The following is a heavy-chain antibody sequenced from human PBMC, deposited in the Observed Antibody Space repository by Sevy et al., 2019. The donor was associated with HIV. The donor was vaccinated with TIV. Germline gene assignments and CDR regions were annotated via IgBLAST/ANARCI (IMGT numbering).Heavy chain of an antibody. CDR2: ISYDGSTK. CDR3: AREHPGYNPFEY. D-gene: IGHD1-1*01. J-gene: IGHJ4*02. CDR1: GFTFSSYA. V-gene: IGHV3-30*04. Sequence: GGSLRLSCAASGFTFSSYAMHWVRQAPGKGLEWVAVISYDGSTKFHADSVKGRFTISRDNSKNTLYLQMKSLRVEDAAVYYCAREHPGYNPFEYWGQGTLVTVSS.